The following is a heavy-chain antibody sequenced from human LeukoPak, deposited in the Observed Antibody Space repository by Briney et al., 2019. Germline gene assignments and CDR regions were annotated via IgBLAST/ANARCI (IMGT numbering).Heavy chain of an antibody. J-gene: IGHJ4*02. CDR3: ARDHGSGYFDY. D-gene: IGHD3-22*01. CDR2: ISSNGGST. Sequence: SGGSLRLSCAASGFTFSNYAMHWVRQAPGKGLEYVSAISSNGGSTYYANSVKGRFTISRDNSKDTLYLQMGSLRAEDMAVYYCARDHGSGYFDYWGQGTLVTVSS. CDR1: GFTFSNYA. V-gene: IGHV3-64*01.